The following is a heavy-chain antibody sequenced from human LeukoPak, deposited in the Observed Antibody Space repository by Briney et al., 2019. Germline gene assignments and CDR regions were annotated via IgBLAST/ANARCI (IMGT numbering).Heavy chain of an antibody. Sequence: SETLSLTCTVSGGSISSYYWSWIRQPPGKGLEWIGYIYYSGSTNYNPSLKSRVTISVDTSKNQFSLKLSSVTAADTAVYYCARDRPGQWLVSHTDYFDYWGQGTLVTVSS. V-gene: IGHV4-59*01. CDR3: ARDRPGQWLVSHTDYFDY. CDR1: GGSISSYY. CDR2: IYYSGST. J-gene: IGHJ4*02. D-gene: IGHD6-19*01.